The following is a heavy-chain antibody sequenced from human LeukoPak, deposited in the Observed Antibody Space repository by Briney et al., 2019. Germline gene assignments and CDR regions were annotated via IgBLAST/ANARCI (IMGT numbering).Heavy chain of an antibody. J-gene: IGHJ4*02. D-gene: IGHD3-22*01. V-gene: IGHV5-51*01. CDR3: ARGPSTYYYDGSGYPGVDY. Sequence: GESLKISCKGSGYSFTSYWIGWVRQMPGKGLEWMGIIYPGDSDTRYSPSFQGQVTISADKSISTAYLQWSSLKASDTAMYYCARGPSTYYYDGSGYPGVDYWGQGTLVTVSS. CDR1: GYSFTSYW. CDR2: IYPGDSDT.